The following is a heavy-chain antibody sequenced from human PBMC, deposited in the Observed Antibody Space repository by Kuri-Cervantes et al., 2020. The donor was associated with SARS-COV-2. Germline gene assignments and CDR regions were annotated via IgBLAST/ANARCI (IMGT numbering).Heavy chain of an antibody. CDR2: INHSGST. CDR3: ARAVYDFWSGYSHYYYYYGMDV. CDR1: GGSFSGYY. Sequence: SETLSLTCAVYGGSFSGYYWSWIRQPPGKGLEWIGEINHSGSTNYNPSLKSRVTISVDTSKNQFSLKLSSVTAADTAVYYCARAVYDFWSGYSHYYYYYGMDVWGQGTTVTRSS. D-gene: IGHD3-3*01. J-gene: IGHJ6*02. V-gene: IGHV4-34*01.